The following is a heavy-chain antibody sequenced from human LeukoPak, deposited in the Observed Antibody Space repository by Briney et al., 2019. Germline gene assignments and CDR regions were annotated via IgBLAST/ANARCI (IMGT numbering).Heavy chain of an antibody. CDR1: GNYW. D-gene: IGHD2-2*01. CDR2: INSDGSWT. V-gene: IGHV3-74*01. CDR3: VSFYETY. J-gene: IGHJ4*02. Sequence: HPGGSLRLSCAASGNYWMHWVRQAPGKGLVWVSHINSDGSWTGYADSVKGRFTISKDNAKNTVYLQMNNLRAEDTAVYYCVSFYETYWGRGTLVTVSS.